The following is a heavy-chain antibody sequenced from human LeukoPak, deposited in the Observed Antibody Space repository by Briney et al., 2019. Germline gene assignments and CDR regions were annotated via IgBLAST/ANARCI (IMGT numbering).Heavy chain of an antibody. V-gene: IGHV3-23*01. Sequence: PGGSLRLSCAASGFTFSSYTMSWVRQAPGQGLEWLSVISGNGGSTYYADSVKGRFTISRDSSKNTLYLQMSSLRAEDTAVYYCAKLLLLRDDLGNDYWGQGTLVTVSS. CDR3: AKLLLLRDDLGNDY. D-gene: IGHD5/OR15-5a*01. CDR2: ISGNGGST. J-gene: IGHJ4*02. CDR1: GFTFSSYT.